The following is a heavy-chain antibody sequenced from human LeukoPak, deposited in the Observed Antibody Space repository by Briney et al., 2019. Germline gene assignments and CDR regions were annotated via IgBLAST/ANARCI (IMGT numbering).Heavy chain of an antibody. D-gene: IGHD1-1*01. V-gene: IGHV1-2*02. CDR3: ARGRVHSWSDAFDI. CDR2: INSDSGGT. J-gene: IGHJ3*02. CDR1: GYTFTGHY. Sequence: GASVNVSCTASGYTFTGHYMHWVRQAPGQGLEWMGWINSDSGGTKYAQKFQGSVIMTRVTSISTAYMELSRLKSDDTAVYYCARGRVHSWSDAFDIWGQGTTVTVSS.